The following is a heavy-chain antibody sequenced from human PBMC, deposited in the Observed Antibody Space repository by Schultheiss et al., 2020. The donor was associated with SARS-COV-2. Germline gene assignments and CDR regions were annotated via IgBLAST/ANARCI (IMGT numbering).Heavy chain of an antibody. Sequence: GGSLRLSCAASGFTVSINYMSWVRQAPGKGLEWVSVIYSGGSTYYADSVKGRFTISRDNSNNTLYLQMNSLRAEDTAVYYCARDGWDYGDYWYFDLWGRGTLVTV. D-gene: IGHD4-17*01. CDR2: IYSGGST. J-gene: IGHJ2*01. V-gene: IGHV3-66*02. CDR3: ARDGWDYGDYWYFDL. CDR1: GFTVSINY.